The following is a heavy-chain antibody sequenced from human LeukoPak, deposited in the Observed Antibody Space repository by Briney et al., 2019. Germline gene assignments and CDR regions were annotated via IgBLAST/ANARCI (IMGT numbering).Heavy chain of an antibody. CDR2: IYYSGST. CDR1: GGSISSYY. CDR3: ARHLSYGDLTWGWFDP. D-gene: IGHD4-17*01. V-gene: IGHV4-59*08. J-gene: IGHJ5*02. Sequence: PSETLSLTCTVSGGSISSYYWSWIRQPPGKGLEWIGYIYYSGSTNYNPSLKSRVTISVDTSKNQFSLKLSSVTAADTAVYYCARHLSYGDLTWGWFDPWGQGTLVTVSS.